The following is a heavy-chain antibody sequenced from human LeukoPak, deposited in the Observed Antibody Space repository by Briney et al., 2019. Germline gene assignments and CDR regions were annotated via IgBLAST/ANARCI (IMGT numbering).Heavy chain of an antibody. Sequence: SETLSLTCTVSGGSISSSSYYWGWIRQPPGKGLEWIGSIYYSGSTYYNPSLKSRVTISVDTSKNQFSLKLSSVTAADTAVYYCARDFQQYDYVWGSYRLNWFDPWGQGTLVTVSS. CDR2: IYYSGST. CDR3: ARDFQQYDYVWGSYRLNWFDP. V-gene: IGHV4-39*07. CDR1: GGSISSSSYY. J-gene: IGHJ5*02. D-gene: IGHD3-16*02.